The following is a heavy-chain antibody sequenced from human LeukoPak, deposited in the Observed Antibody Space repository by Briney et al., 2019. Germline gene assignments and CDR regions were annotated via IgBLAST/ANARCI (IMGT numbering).Heavy chain of an antibody. V-gene: IGHV4-34*01. J-gene: IGHJ6*03. CDR1: GGSFSGYY. CDR3: ARHNFSPYGSGSYRAYYYYMDV. CDR2: INHSGST. D-gene: IGHD3-10*01. Sequence: SETLSLTCAVYGGSFSGYYWSWIRQPPGKGLEWIGEINHSGSTNYNPSLKSRVTISVDTSKNQFSLKLSSVTAADTAVYYCARHNFSPYGSGSYRAYYYYMDVWGKGTTVTISS.